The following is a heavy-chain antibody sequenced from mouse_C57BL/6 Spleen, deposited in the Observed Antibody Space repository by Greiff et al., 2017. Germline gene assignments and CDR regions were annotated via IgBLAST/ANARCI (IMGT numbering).Heavy chain of an antibody. CDR2: IWSDGST. CDR1: GFSLTSYG. J-gene: IGHJ4*01. V-gene: IGHV2-6-1*01. D-gene: IGHD1-1*01. Sequence: QVQLKESGPGLVAPSQSLSITCTVSGFSLTSYGVHWVRQPPGTGLEWLVVIWSDGSTTYNSALKSRLSISKDNSKSQVFLKMNSLQTDDTAMYYCARHPVVADYAMDYWGQGTSVTVSS. CDR3: ARHPVVADYAMDY.